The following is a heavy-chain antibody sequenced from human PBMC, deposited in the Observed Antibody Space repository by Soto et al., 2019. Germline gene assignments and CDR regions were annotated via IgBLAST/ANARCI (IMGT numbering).Heavy chain of an antibody. Sequence: QAGGSLRLSCAASGFTFSTYWMSWVRQAPGKGLEWVANIKEDGSDMYYVDSVKGRFTISRDNAENSLYLQMSSLRDEDTAVYYCARDCSSTSCYTTGSQYYYYYGLDVWGQGTTVTVSS. CDR1: GFTFSTYW. CDR3: ARDCSSTSCYTTGSQYYYYYGLDV. D-gene: IGHD2-2*02. J-gene: IGHJ6*02. V-gene: IGHV3-7*01. CDR2: IKEDGSDM.